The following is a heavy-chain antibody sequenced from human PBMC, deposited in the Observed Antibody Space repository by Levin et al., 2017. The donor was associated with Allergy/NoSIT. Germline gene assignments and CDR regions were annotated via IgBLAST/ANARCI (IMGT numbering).Heavy chain of an antibody. CDR1: GFTFRNHG. CDR3: AKDFLQGFWSGYQYFFDY. V-gene: IGHV3-30*18. J-gene: IGHJ4*02. D-gene: IGHD3-3*01. Sequence: GESLKISCAASGFTFRNHGMHWIRQAPGKGLEWVAVISYDGGNADYIDSVKGRFTISRDNSNNMVYLQMNSLRAQDTAVYYCAKDFLQGFWSGYQYFFDYWGQGALVTVSS. CDR2: ISYDGGNA.